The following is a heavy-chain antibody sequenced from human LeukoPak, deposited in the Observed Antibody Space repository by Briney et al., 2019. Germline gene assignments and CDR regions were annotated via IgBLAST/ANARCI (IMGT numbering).Heavy chain of an antibody. D-gene: IGHD6-19*01. J-gene: IGHJ5*02. CDR3: AREPRRQWLVIGWFDP. CDR1: GGSITSYY. V-gene: IGHV4-59*01. Sequence: SETLSLTCSVSGGSITSYYWSWIRQSPGKGLEWIGYIYHSGTINYNPSLKSRVTISIDTSKNQFSLRLTSVTAADTAVYYCAREPRRQWLVIGWFDPWGQGTLVTVSS. CDR2: IYHSGTI.